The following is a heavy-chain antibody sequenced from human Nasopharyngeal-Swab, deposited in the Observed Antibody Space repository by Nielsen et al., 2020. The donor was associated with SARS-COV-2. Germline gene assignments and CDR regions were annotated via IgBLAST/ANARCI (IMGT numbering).Heavy chain of an antibody. Sequence: SETLSLTCTVSGGSISSGGYYWSWIRQHPGKGLEWIGYIYYSGSTYSNPSLKSRVTISVDTSKNQFSLRLSSVTAADTAVYYCAGDRATYDYVWGNYRPDAFDIWGQGTMVTVSS. V-gene: IGHV4-31*03. J-gene: IGHJ3*02. CDR2: IYYSGST. D-gene: IGHD3-16*02. CDR1: GGSISSGGYY. CDR3: AGDRATYDYVWGNYRPDAFDI.